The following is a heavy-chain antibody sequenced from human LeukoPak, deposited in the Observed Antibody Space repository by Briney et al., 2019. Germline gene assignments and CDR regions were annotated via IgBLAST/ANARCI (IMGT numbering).Heavy chain of an antibody. CDR3: ARGGYYYDSSEEY. CDR2: ISIAGST. D-gene: IGHD3-22*01. CDR1: GFTVSSKY. J-gene: IGHJ4*02. Sequence: GGSLRLSCAASGFTVSSKYMSWVRQAPGKGLEWVSLISIAGSTNYADSVKGRFTISRDNAKNSLYLQMNSLRAEDTAVYYCARGGYYYDSSEEYWGQGTLVTVSS. V-gene: IGHV3-66*01.